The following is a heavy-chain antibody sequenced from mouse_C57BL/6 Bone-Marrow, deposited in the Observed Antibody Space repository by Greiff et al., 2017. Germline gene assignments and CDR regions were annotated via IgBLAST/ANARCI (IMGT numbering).Heavy chain of an antibody. CDR3: AKNVSYGYWYFDV. J-gene: IGHJ1*03. Sequence: VQLQQPGAELVKPGASVKMSCKASGFTITSYWITWVKQRPEQGLEWIGDIYPGSGSTKYTAKFKSKATLTADTSSSPAYMQLSSLTSEDSAVYYCAKNVSYGYWYFDVWGTGTTVTVSS. CDR2: IYPGSGST. V-gene: IGHV1-55*01. CDR1: GFTITSYW. D-gene: IGHD1-3*01.